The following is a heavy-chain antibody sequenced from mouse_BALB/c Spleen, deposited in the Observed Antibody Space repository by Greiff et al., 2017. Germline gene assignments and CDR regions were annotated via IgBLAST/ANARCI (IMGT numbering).Heavy chain of an antibody. CDR1: GFTFSSYA. D-gene: IGHD1-2*01. CDR2: ISSGGST. Sequence: EVKLMESGGGLVKPGGSLKLSCAASGFTFSSYAMSWVRQTPEKRLEWVASISSGGSTYYPDSVKGRFTISRDNARNILYLQMSSLRSEDTAMYYCARGEELRLRSYFDYWGQGTTLTVSS. CDR3: ARGEELRLRSYFDY. J-gene: IGHJ2*01. V-gene: IGHV5-6-5*01.